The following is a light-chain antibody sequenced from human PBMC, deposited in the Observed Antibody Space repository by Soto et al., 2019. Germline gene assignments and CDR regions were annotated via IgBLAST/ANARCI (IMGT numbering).Light chain of an antibody. CDR2: GAS. J-gene: IGKJ2*01. V-gene: IGKV3-20*01. CDR1: QSVTSSH. CDR3: LLYFSPDRYT. Sequence: EIALTQTPGTLSLSPGERATLSCRASQSVTSSHLAWYQQKPGQAPRLLIYGASTRATGIPDRFSGSGSDTDFSLTIRRLDPEDFAMYYCLLYFSPDRYTFGPGTKVQLK.